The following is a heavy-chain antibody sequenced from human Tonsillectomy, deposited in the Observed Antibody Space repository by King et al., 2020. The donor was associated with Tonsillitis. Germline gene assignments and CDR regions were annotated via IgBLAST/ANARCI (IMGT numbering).Heavy chain of an antibody. V-gene: IGHV3-49*03. J-gene: IGHJ3*01. D-gene: IGHD1-1*01. CDR3: TRGPVLNDDGENDDAFDV. CDR1: GFAFDDYA. Sequence: VQLVESGGELVQPGRSLTLSCTTSGFAFDDYAMTWIRQAPGKGLEWVGFIRSLRYSGTASYAASVEGRFSIVRDDPNSIVYLQMNDLKTDDSGAYFCTRGPVLNDDGENDDAFDVGGQGTLVTVSS. CDR2: IRSLRYSGTA.